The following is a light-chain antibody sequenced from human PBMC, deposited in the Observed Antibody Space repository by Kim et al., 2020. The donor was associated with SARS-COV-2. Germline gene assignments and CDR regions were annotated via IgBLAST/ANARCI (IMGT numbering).Light chain of an antibody. J-gene: IGLJ2*01. CDR3: NSRDSNDNVV. Sequence: SSELTQDPAVSVALGQTVRITCQGDSLRSYYATWYQQKPGQAPTLVIYGKNNRPSGIPDRFSGSSSGNTASLTITGTQAGDEADYYCNSRDSNDNVVFGGGTKVTVL. CDR2: GKN. CDR1: SLRSYY. V-gene: IGLV3-19*01.